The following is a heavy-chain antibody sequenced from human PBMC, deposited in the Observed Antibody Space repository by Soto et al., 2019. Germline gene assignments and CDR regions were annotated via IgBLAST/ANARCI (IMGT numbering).Heavy chain of an antibody. V-gene: IGHV1-69*02. CDR2: VNPILSMS. CDR3: ASNYGSGYRAFAS. J-gene: IGHJ4*02. CDR1: GDTFNFYS. Sequence: QVQLVQSGAEVKSAGSSVKVSCKASGDTFNFYSINWVRQAPGLGLEWVGRVNPILSMSNYAQRFQGRVTMTADKSTGTAYMELRSLRPEDTAIYYCASNYGSGYRAFASWGQGALVTVSS. D-gene: IGHD3-10*01.